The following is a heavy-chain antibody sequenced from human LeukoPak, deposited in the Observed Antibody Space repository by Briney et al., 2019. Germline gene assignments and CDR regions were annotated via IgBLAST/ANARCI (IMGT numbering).Heavy chain of an antibody. CDR2: ISYDGSNK. D-gene: IGHD6-19*01. V-gene: IGHV3-30-3*01. CDR3: ARVYSSGWYEDY. CDR1: GFTFSNYW. J-gene: IGHJ4*02. Sequence: GGSLSLSCAASGFTFSNYWMSWVRQAPGKGLEWVAVISYDGSNKYYADSVKGRFTISRDNSKNTLYLQMNSLRAEDTAVYYCARVYSSGWYEDYWGQGTLVTVSS.